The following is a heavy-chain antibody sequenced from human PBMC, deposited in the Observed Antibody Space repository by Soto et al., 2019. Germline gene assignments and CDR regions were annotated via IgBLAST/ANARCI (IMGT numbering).Heavy chain of an antibody. V-gene: IGHV5-10-1*01. J-gene: IGHJ3*01. CDR3: ATPRSTVVGVVPAGFDV. CDR2: IDPSDSYI. Sequence: GESLKISGKGSGSSSTSYWINWVRQMPGKGLEWMGRIDPSDSYINYSPSFQGHVTISADKSISTAYLQWSSLKASDTAMYYCATPRSTVVGVVPAGFDVWGQGTMVTV. CDR1: GSSSTSYW. D-gene: IGHD3-3*01.